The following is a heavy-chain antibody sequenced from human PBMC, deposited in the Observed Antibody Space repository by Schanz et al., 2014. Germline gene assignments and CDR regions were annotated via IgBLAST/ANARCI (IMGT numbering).Heavy chain of an antibody. Sequence: EVQLLDSGGGLVQPGGSLRLSCAASGFIFSSYGLHWVRQAPGKGLEWVSAISGSGGSTYYAGSVKGRVTISRDNAKNSVSLQMRRLRVEDTAVYYCASGVHVSSLQKGLQFWGRGTLVIVSS. D-gene: IGHD3-10*01. CDR3: ASGVHVSSLQKGLQF. J-gene: IGHJ1*01. CDR1: GFIFSSYG. CDR2: ISGSGGST. V-gene: IGHV3-48*01.